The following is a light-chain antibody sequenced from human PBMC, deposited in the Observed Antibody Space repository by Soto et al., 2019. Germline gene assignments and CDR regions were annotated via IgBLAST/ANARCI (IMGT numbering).Light chain of an antibody. CDR1: QSVLYNSDNKNY. Sequence: DIVMTQSPDSLAVSLGERATINCKSSQSVLYNSDNKNYLAWYQQKPGQPPKLLIYWASTRDSGVPDLFSGSGSEADFTLTISSLQAEDVAVYYCQQYYTTLSFGGGTKVEIK. CDR3: QQYYTTLS. CDR2: WAS. J-gene: IGKJ4*01. V-gene: IGKV4-1*01.